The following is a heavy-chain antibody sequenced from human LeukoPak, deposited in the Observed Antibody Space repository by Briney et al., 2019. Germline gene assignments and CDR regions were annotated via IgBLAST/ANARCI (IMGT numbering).Heavy chain of an antibody. CDR3: ARDDRYSSGWYLY. J-gene: IGHJ4*02. CDR2: IYYSGST. Sequence: SETLSLTCTVSGGSISSSSYYWGWIRQPPGKGLEWIGTIYYSGSTYYNPSLKSRVTISVDTSKNQFSLKLSSVTAADTAVYYCARDDRYSSGWYLYWGQGTLVTVSS. V-gene: IGHV4-39*07. D-gene: IGHD6-19*01. CDR1: GGSISSSSYY.